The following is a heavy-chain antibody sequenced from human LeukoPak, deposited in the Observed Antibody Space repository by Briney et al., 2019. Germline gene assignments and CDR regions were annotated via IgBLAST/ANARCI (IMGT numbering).Heavy chain of an antibody. D-gene: IGHD3-22*01. CDR2: ISASRNSI. Sequence: GGSLRLSCVVSGFTFNNYGMNWVRQAPGKGLDWVSYISASRNSISYADSVKGRFTISRDNSKNTLYLQMNSLRAEDTAVYYCGDQDSSGYLGYWGQGTLVTVSS. CDR1: GFTFNNYG. CDR3: GDQDSSGYLGY. J-gene: IGHJ4*02. V-gene: IGHV3-48*01.